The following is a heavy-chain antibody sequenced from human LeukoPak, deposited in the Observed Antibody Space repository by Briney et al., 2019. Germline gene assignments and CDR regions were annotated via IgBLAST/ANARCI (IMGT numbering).Heavy chain of an antibody. CDR3: ARDYGDYARWFDP. CDR1: GGTFSSYA. D-gene: IGHD4-17*01. J-gene: IGHJ5*02. CDR2: IIPILGIA. V-gene: IGHV1-69*04. Sequence: SVKVSCKASGGTFSSYAISWVRQAPGQGLEWMGRIIPILGIANYAQKFQGRVTITADKSTSTAYMELSSLRSEDTAVYYCARDYGDYARWFDPWGQGTLVTVSS.